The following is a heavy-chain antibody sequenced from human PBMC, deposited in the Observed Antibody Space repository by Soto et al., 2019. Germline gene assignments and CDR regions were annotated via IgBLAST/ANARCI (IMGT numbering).Heavy chain of an antibody. CDR2: IRNKANSYAT. V-gene: IGHV3-73*01. D-gene: IGHD2-15*01. Sequence: VGSLRLSCAASGFTFSGSSVHWVRQASGKGLEWVGRIRNKANSYATAYAASVRGRFTISRDDSKNTAFLQMNSLNTEDTAVYYCISHSPEDMIRTWGQGTLVTVSS. CDR1: GFTFSGSS. J-gene: IGHJ4*02. CDR3: ISHSPEDMIRT.